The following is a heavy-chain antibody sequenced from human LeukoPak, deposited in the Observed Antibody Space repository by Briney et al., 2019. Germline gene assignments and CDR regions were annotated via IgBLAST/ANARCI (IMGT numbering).Heavy chain of an antibody. CDR1: GFTFSSYW. D-gene: IGHD6-13*01. J-gene: IGHJ5*02. CDR2: IKQDGSEK. Sequence: TGGSLRLSCAASGFTFSSYWMSWVRQAPGKGLEWVANIKQDGSEKYYVDSVKGRFTISRDNAKNSLYLQMNSLRAEDTAVYYCARRIGYSSSWSGTGYNWFDPWGQGTLVTVSS. CDR3: ARRIGYSSSWSGTGYNWFDP. V-gene: IGHV3-7*01.